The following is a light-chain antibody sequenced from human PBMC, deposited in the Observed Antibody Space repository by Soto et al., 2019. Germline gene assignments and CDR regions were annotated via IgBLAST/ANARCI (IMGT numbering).Light chain of an antibody. CDR2: GVT. Sequence: QSVLTQPTSVSGPPGQSSTISCTGNHNDIGTYDYVSWYQQHPGRAPRLLIHGVTTRPSGISGRFSASKSGLTASLTISGLQPEDEADYYCSSFTSNRIYVFGPGTKVTVL. J-gene: IGLJ1*01. V-gene: IGLV2-14*03. CDR3: SSFTSNRIYV. CDR1: HNDIGTYDY.